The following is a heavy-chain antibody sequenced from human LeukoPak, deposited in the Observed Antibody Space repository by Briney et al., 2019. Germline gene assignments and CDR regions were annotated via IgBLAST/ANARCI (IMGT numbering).Heavy chain of an antibody. Sequence: SQTLSLTCTVSGGSINSGDNYWSWIRQHPGTGLEWIGYIYYSGYSSYNPSLKSRVTISGDTSKNQFSLTLTSVTAADTAVYYCARDGGYYATDVWGQGTPVIVSS. CDR1: GGSINSGDNY. CDR3: ARDGGYYATDV. J-gene: IGHJ6*02. CDR2: IYYSGYS. V-gene: IGHV4-31*03. D-gene: IGHD5-12*01.